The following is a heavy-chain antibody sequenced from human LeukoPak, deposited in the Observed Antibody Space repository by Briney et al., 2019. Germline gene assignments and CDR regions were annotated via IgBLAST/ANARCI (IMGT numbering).Heavy chain of an antibody. CDR1: GFTFSSYA. CDR2: ISGSGGST. D-gene: IGHD3-22*01. CDR3: AKDPAGYYDSSGYYYMYYFDY. Sequence: TGGSLRLSCAASGFTFSSYAMSWVRQAPGKGLEWASAISGSGGSTYYADSVKGRFTISRDNSKNTLYLQMNSLRAEDTAVYYCAKDPAGYYDSSGYYYMYYFDYWGQGTLVTVSS. V-gene: IGHV3-23*01. J-gene: IGHJ4*02.